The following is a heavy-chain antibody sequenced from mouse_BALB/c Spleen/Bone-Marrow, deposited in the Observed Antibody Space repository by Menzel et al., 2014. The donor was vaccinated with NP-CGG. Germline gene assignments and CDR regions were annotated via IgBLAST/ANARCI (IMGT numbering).Heavy chain of an antibody. CDR3: TRENYGFAY. D-gene: IGHD1-1*02. CDR2: INPSNGGT. V-gene: IGHV1S81*02. J-gene: IGHJ3*01. CDR1: GYTFTSYY. Sequence: VQLQQSGAELVKPGASVKLSCKASGYTFTSYYMYWVKQRPGQGLEWIGEINPSNGGTNFNEKFKSKATLTVDKSSSTAYMQLSSLTSEDSAVYYCTRENYGFAYRGQGTLVTVSA.